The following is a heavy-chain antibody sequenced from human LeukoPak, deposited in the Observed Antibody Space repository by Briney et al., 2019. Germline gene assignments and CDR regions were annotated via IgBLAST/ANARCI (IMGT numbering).Heavy chain of an antibody. Sequence: SVKVSCKASGGTFSSYAISWVRQAPGQGLEWMGRIIPIFGIANYAQKFQGRVTITADKSTSTAYMELSSLRSEDTAVYYCARGSYNWNYVERYFDYWGQGTLVTVSS. V-gene: IGHV1-69*04. D-gene: IGHD1-7*01. CDR3: ARGSYNWNYVERYFDY. CDR2: IIPIFGIA. J-gene: IGHJ4*02. CDR1: GGTFSSYA.